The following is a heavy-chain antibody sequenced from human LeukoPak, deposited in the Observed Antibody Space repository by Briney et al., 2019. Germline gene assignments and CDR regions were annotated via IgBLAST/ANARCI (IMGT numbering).Heavy chain of an antibody. CDR3: TTDTWYSAGH. J-gene: IGHJ4*02. CDR1: GFIFSGSW. CDR2: IKKDGSEK. V-gene: IGHV3-7*03. D-gene: IGHD2-15*01. Sequence: GGSLRLSCTASGFIFSGSWMAWIRQAPGKGLEWVAIIKKDGSEKYYVDSMKGRFTISRDNAKNSLFLQMNSLRAENTAIYYCTTDTWYSAGHWGQGTLVTVSS.